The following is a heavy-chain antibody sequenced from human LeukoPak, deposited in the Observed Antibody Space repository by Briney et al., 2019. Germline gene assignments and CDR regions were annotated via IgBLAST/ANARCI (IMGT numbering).Heavy chain of an antibody. D-gene: IGHD2-2*01. J-gene: IGHJ6*03. V-gene: IGHV4-59*11. CDR3: AREDGCSSTSCYGWSYYMDV. CDR1: GGSISSHY. CDR2: IYYSGST. Sequence: PSETLSLTCTVSGGSISSHYWSWIRQPPGKGLEWIGYIYYSGSTNYNPSLKSRVTISVDTSKNQFSLKLSSVTAADAAVYYCAREDGCSSTSCYGWSYYMDVWGKGTTVTVSS.